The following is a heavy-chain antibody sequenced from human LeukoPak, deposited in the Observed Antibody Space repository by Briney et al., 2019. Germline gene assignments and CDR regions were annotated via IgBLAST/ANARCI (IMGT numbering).Heavy chain of an antibody. CDR3: ARSRAFNSGAFDP. CDR2: MYSGVNT. J-gene: IGHJ5*02. V-gene: IGHV4-61*01. D-gene: IGHD1-26*01. CDR1: GSSVSSDSY. Sequence: SETLSLTCTVSGSSVSSDSYCTWIRQRPGEGVEWIAHMYSGVNTNCNPSLKSRVTIAVDTSKNQFSLRLNSVTAADTAVYYCARSRAFNSGAFDPWGQGSLVTVSS.